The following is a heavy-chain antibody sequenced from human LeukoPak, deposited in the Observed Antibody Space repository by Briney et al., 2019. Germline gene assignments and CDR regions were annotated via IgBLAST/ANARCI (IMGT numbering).Heavy chain of an antibody. CDR3: ARVRLSTDYYDSSGPKYYFDY. J-gene: IGHJ4*02. V-gene: IGHV4-30-4*07. CDR1: GGSISSGGYS. CDR2: IYYSGST. Sequence: SETLSLTCAVSGGSISSGGYSWSWIRQPPGKGLEWIGYIYYSGSTYYNPSLKSRVTISVDTSKNQFPLKLSSVTAADTAVYYCARVRLSTDYYDSSGPKYYFDYWGQGTLVTVSS. D-gene: IGHD3-22*01.